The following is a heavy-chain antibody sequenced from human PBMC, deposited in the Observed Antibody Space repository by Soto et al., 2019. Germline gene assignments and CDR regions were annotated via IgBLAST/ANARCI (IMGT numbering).Heavy chain of an antibody. Sequence: GGSLRLSCAASGFTFSTSLMSWVRQAPGKGLEWVANIKEDGSEKYYVDSAKGRFTISRDHAKNSLYLQMNSLGADDTAVYYCARGDYYGDPGSYWGQGTLVTVSS. J-gene: IGHJ4*02. V-gene: IGHV3-7*01. CDR1: GFTFSTSL. CDR2: IKEDGSEK. D-gene: IGHD3-10*01. CDR3: ARGDYYGDPGSY.